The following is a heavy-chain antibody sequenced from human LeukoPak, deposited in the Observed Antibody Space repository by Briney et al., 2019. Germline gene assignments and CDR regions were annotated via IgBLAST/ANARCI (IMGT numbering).Heavy chain of an antibody. J-gene: IGHJ6*03. CDR1: GFTFSSYG. CDR2: IRYDGSNK. V-gene: IGHV3-30*02. Sequence: PGGSLRLSCAASGFTFSSYGMHWVRQAPGKGLEWVAFIRYDGSNKYYADSVKGRFTISRDNSKNTLYLQMNSLRAEDTAVYYCAKVGVRGVIITYLDVWGKGTTVTISS. CDR3: AKVGVRGVIITYLDV. D-gene: IGHD3-10*01.